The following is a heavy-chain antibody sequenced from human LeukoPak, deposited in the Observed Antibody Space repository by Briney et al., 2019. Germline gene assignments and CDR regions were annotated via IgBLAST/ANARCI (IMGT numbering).Heavy chain of an antibody. CDR2: ISYDGSNK. J-gene: IGHJ4*02. CDR3: AKDKYSGSYGPLDY. Sequence: GGSLRLSCAASGFTFSSYWMHWVRQAPGKGLEWVAVISYDGSNKYYADSVKGRFTISRDDSKNTLYLQMNSLRAEDTAVYYCAKDKYSGSYGPLDYWGQGTLVTVSS. D-gene: IGHD1-26*01. CDR1: GFTFSSYW. V-gene: IGHV3-30*18.